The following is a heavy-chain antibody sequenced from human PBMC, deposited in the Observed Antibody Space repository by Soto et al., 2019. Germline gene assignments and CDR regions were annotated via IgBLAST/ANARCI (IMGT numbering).Heavy chain of an antibody. Sequence: VGSLRLSCAASGFTFSSYAMSWVRQAPGKGLEWVSAISGSGGSTYYADSVKGRFAISRDNSKNTLYLQMNSLRAEDTAVYYCAKDWYYYDSSGYYISPDYWGQGTLVTVSS. CDR3: AKDWYYYDSSGYYISPDY. CDR1: GFTFSSYA. D-gene: IGHD3-22*01. V-gene: IGHV3-23*01. CDR2: ISGSGGST. J-gene: IGHJ4*02.